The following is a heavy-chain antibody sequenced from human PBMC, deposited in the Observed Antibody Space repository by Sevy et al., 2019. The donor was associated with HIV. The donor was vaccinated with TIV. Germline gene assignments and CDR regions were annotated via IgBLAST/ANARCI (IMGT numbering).Heavy chain of an antibody. CDR3: ARAYYDYVWGSYRPHNDAFDI. J-gene: IGHJ3*02. Sequence: GGSLRLSCAASGFTFSSYEMNWVRQAPGKGLEWVSYISSSGSTIYYADSVKGRFTISRYNAKNSLYLQMNSLRAEDTAVYYCARAYYDYVWGSYRPHNDAFDIWGQGTMVTVSS. CDR1: GFTFSSYE. CDR2: ISSSGSTI. V-gene: IGHV3-48*03. D-gene: IGHD3-16*02.